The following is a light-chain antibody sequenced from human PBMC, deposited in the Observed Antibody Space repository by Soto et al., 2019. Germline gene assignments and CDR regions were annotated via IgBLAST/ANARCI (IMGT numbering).Light chain of an antibody. CDR1: QTVSSN. Sequence: EIVLTQSPATLCLSPGERATLSCRASQTVSSNLAWYQQKPGQAPRLLIYGASTRATGIPARFSGSGSGTEFTLSISSLQSEDFAVYYCQQRSDWPPITFGQGTRWRL. CDR2: GAS. CDR3: QQRSDWPPIT. J-gene: IGKJ5*01. V-gene: IGKV3-15*01.